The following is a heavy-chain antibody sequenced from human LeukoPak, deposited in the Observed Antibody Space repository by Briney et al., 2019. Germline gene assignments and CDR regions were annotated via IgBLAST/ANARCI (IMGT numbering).Heavy chain of an antibody. J-gene: IGHJ6*02. V-gene: IGHV3-7*05. Sequence: GGSLRLSCAASGLSFSRYWMSWVRQAPGKGLEWVANIKQDGSEKYYVDSVRGRFTISRDNAKNSLYLQMNSLRAEDTAVYYCAGVRGIYYMDVSGQGTTVTVSS. D-gene: IGHD1-26*01. CDR3: AGVRGIYYMDV. CDR1: GLSFSRYW. CDR2: IKQDGSEK.